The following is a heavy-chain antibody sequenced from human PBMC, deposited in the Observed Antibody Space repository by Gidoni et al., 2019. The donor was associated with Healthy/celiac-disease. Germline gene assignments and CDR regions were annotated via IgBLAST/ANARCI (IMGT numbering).Heavy chain of an antibody. J-gene: IGHJ6*03. CDR1: GFTFSSYV. Sequence: EVQLLESGGGLVQPGGSLRLSCAASGFTFSSYVRSWVRQAPGKGLEWVSAISGSGGSTYYADSVKGRFTISRDNSKNTLYLQMNSLRAEDTAVYYCAKSGLRSSSSGSYYYYYYMDVWGKGTTVTVSS. CDR3: AKSGLRSSSSGSYYYYYYMDV. CDR2: ISGSGGST. V-gene: IGHV3-23*01. D-gene: IGHD6-6*01.